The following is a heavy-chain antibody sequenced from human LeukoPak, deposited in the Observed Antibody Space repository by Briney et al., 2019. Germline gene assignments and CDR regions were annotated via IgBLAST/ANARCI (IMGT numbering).Heavy chain of an antibody. CDR1: GGSISSGDYY. CDR2: IYYSGST. Sequence: SQTLSLTCTVSGGSISSGDYYWSWIRQPPGKGLEWIGYIYYSGSTYYNPSLKSRVTISVDTSKNQFSLKLSSVTAADTAVYYCARDPIDGDYGAYYYGMDVWGQGTTVTVSS. D-gene: IGHD4-17*01. V-gene: IGHV4-30-4*01. CDR3: ARDPIDGDYGAYYYGMDV. J-gene: IGHJ6*02.